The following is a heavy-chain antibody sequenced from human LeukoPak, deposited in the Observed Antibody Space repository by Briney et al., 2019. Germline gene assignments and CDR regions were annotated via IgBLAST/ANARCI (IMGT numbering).Heavy chain of an antibody. V-gene: IGHV3-53*01. D-gene: IGHD5-24*01. CDR2: IYSGGST. J-gene: IGHJ4*02. CDR1: GFTVSSNY. Sequence: GGSLRLSCAASGFTVSSNYMSWVRQAPGKGLEWVSVIYSGGSTYYADSVKGRFTISRDNSKNMLYLQMNSLRAEDTAVYYCARDRRDGYNPAYFDYWGQGTLVTVSS. CDR3: ARDRRDGYNPAYFDY.